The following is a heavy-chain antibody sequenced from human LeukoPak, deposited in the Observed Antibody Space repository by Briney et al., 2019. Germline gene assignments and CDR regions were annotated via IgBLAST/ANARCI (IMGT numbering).Heavy chain of an antibody. CDR1: GFTFSGYA. V-gene: IGHV3-30*04. CDR2: ISYDGSNK. J-gene: IGHJ4*02. CDR3: ILTNGIMD. Sequence: GGSLRLSCAASGFTFSGYAIHWVRQAPGKGLEWVAVISYDGSNKFYADSVKGRFTISRDNSNNTLYLQMNSLRAEDTAVYYGILTNGIMDWGQGTLVTVSS. D-gene: IGHD3-9*01.